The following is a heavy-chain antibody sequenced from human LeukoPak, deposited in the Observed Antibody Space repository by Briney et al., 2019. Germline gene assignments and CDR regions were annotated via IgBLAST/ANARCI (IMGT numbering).Heavy chain of an antibody. CDR2: ISAYNGNT. J-gene: IGHJ3*02. CDR1: GYTFTSYG. Sequence: ASVKVSCKASGYTFTSYGISWVRQAPGQGLEWMGWISAYNGNTNYAQKLQGRVTITTDTSTSTAYMELRSLRSDDTAVYYCARGSVETYYDFWSGYPDAFDIWGQGTMVTVSS. V-gene: IGHV1-18*01. CDR3: ARGSVETYYDFWSGYPDAFDI. D-gene: IGHD3-3*01.